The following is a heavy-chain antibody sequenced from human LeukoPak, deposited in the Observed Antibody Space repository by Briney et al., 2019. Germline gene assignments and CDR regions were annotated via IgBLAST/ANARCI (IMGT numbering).Heavy chain of an antibody. CDR2: ISYDGSNK. Sequence: GGSLRLSCAASGFTFSSYAMHWVHRAPGKGLEWVAVISYDGSNKYYADSVKGRFTISRDNSKNTLYLQMNSLRTEDTAVYYCARGRGSWYGVYFDYWGQGTLVTVSS. D-gene: IGHD6-13*01. CDR1: GFTFSSYA. V-gene: IGHV3-30-3*01. J-gene: IGHJ4*02. CDR3: ARGRGSWYGVYFDY.